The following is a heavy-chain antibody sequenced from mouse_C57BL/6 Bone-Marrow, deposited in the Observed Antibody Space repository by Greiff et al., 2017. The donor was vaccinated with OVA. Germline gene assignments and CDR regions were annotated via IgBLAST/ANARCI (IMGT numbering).Heavy chain of an antibody. V-gene: IGHV1-61*01. CDR2: IYPSDSET. CDR1: GYTFTSYW. CDR3: ASGYDGYYAMDY. J-gene: IGHJ4*01. Sequence: QVQLQQPGAELVRPGSSVKLSCKASGYTFTSYWMAWVKQRPGQGLEWIGNIYPSDSETHYNQKFKDKATLTVDKSSSTDYRQLSSLTSEDSAVYCCASGYDGYYAMDYWGQGTSVTVSS. D-gene: IGHD2-2*01.